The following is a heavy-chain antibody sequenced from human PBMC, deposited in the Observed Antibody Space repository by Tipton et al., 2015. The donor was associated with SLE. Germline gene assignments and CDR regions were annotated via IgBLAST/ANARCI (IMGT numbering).Heavy chain of an antibody. Sequence: LRLSCTVSGGSISSYYWSWIRQPPGKGLEWIGYIYYSGSTNYNPSLKSRVTISVDTSKNQFSLKLSSVTAADTAVYYCARTFPYGGFDPWGQETLVTVSS. CDR1: GGSISSYY. CDR3: ARTFPYGGFDP. CDR2: IYYSGST. J-gene: IGHJ5*02. V-gene: IGHV4-59*01. D-gene: IGHD4-23*01.